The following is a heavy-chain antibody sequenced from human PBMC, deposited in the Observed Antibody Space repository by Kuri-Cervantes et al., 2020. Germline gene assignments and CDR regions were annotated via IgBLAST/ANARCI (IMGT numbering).Heavy chain of an antibody. D-gene: IGHD5-12*01. J-gene: IGHJ4*02. Sequence: GESLKISCAASGFTFSSYWMHWVRQAPGKGLEWVANIKQDGSEKYYVDSVKGRFTISRDNAKNSLYLQMNSLRAEDTAVYYCARGDSGYAHWGQGTLVTVSS. V-gene: IGHV3-7*03. CDR1: GFTFSSYW. CDR3: ARGDSGYAH. CDR2: IKQDGSEK.